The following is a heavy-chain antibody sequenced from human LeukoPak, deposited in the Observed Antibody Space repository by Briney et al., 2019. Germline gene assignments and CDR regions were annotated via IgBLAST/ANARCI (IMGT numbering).Heavy chain of an antibody. V-gene: IGHV3-53*01. J-gene: IGHJ4*02. CDR1: GFTVSSNY. Sequence: GGSLRLSCAASGFTVSSNYMSWVRQAPGKGLEWVSVIYSGGSTYYADSVKGRFTISRDNSKNTLYLQMNSLRAEDTAVYYCARIAAAGTGGFDYWGQGTLVTVSS. D-gene: IGHD6-13*01. CDR2: IYSGGST. CDR3: ARIAAAGTGGFDY.